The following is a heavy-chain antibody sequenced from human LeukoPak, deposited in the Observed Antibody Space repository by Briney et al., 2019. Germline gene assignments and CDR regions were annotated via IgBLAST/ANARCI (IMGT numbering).Heavy chain of an antibody. CDR2: INHSGST. CDR1: GGSFSGYY. J-gene: IGHJ6*03. V-gene: IGHV4-34*01. D-gene: IGHD5-18*01. Sequence: SETLSLTCAVYGGSFSGYYWRCIRQPPGKGLEWIGEINHSGSTNYNPSLKSRVTISVDTTKNQFSLKLSSVTAADTAVYYCASIGPGYSYGWEYYYYMDVWGKGTTVTVSS. CDR3: ASIGPGYSYGWEYYYYMDV.